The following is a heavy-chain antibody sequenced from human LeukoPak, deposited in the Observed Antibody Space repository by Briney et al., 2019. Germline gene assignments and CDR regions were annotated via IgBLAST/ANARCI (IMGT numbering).Heavy chain of an antibody. V-gene: IGHV4-59*01. CDR2: IYYSGST. J-gene: IGHJ6*03. Sequence: PSETLSLTCTVSGGSISNYYWSWIRQPPGKGLEWIGYIYYSGSTNYNSSLKSRVTISVDTSNNQFSLRLSSVTAADTAVYYCARGGGSGPPGYYYYYMDVWGKGTTVTVSS. CDR1: GGSISNYY. D-gene: IGHD6-19*01. CDR3: ARGGGSGPPGYYYYYMDV.